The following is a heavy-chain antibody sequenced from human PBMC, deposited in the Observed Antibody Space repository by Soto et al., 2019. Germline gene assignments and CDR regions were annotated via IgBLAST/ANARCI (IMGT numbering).Heavy chain of an antibody. CDR1: GYSFTSDW. D-gene: IGHD3-9*01. Sequence: RGESLTISCKGSGYSFTSDWIGWVRQMPGKGLEWMGIIYPVDSDTRYSPSFQGQVTISAAKSISTAYLQWSSLKASDTAMYYCARLHGYYDILTGYWDYYYYYMDVWGKGTTVTVSS. V-gene: IGHV5-51*01. J-gene: IGHJ6*03. CDR3: ARLHGYYDILTGYWDYYYYYMDV. CDR2: IYPVDSDT.